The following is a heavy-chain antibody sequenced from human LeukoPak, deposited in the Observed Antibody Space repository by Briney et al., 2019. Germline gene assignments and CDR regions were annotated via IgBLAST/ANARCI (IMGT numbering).Heavy chain of an antibody. V-gene: IGHV3-48*01. CDR3: ARGPAEELERPGAFDI. CDR1: GFTFSSYS. Sequence: GGSLRLSCAASGFTFSSYSMNWVRQAPGKGLEWVSYISSSSSTIYYADSVKGRFTISRDNAKNSLYLQMNSLRAEDTAVYYCARGPAEELERPGAFDIWGQGTMVTVSS. D-gene: IGHD1-1*01. J-gene: IGHJ3*02. CDR2: ISSSSSTI.